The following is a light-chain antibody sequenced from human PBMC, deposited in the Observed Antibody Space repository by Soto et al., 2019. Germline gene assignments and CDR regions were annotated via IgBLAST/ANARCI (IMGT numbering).Light chain of an antibody. CDR2: GAS. V-gene: IGKV3-20*01. J-gene: IGKJ1*01. CDR1: QSVSSY. Sequence: ETALTQSPGTPSLSPGKRATLSCRASQSVSSYLAWYQQKPGQAPRLLIYGASSRATGIPDRFSGSGSGTDFTLIISRLEPEDFAVFYCQHYGNSPLTFGQGTKLDIK. CDR3: QHYGNSPLT.